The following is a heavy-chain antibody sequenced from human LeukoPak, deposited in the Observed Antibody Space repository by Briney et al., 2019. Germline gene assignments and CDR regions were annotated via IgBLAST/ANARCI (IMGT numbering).Heavy chain of an antibody. V-gene: IGHV4-59*01. J-gene: IGHJ4*02. D-gene: IGHD6-13*01. CDR2: IYYSGST. CDR1: GGSISSYY. Sequence: SETLSLTCTVSGGSISSYYWSWIRQPPGKGLEWIGYIYYSGSTNYNPPLKSRVTISVDTSKNRFSLKLSSVTAADTAVYYCARSYSSSWYAYFDYWGQGTLVTVSS. CDR3: ARSYSSSWYAYFDY.